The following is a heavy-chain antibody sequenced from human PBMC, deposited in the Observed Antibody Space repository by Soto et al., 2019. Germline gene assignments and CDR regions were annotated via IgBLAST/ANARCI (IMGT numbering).Heavy chain of an antibody. D-gene: IGHD3-3*01. CDR1: GFTFSSYS. V-gene: IGHV3-21*01. J-gene: IGHJ5*02. Sequence: GGSLRLSCAASGFTFSSYSMNWVRQAPGKGLEWVSSISSSSSYIYYADSVKGRFTISRDNAKNSLYLQMNSLRAEDTAVYYCARDLLTIFGVVDNWFDPWGQGTLVTVSS. CDR2: ISSSSSYI. CDR3: ARDLLTIFGVVDNWFDP.